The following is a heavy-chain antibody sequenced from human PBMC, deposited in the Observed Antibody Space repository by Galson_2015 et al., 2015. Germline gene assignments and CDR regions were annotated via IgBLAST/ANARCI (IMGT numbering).Heavy chain of an antibody. CDR1: GFTVSSNY. CDR2: IYSGGST. J-gene: IGHJ5*02. CDR3: ARTPGGNWFDP. V-gene: IGHV3-53*01. Sequence: SLRLSCAASGFTVSSNYMSWVRQAPGKGLEWVPVIYSGGSTYYADSVKGRFTISRDNSKNTLYLQMNSLRAEDTAVYYCARTPGGNWFDPWGQGTLVTVSS.